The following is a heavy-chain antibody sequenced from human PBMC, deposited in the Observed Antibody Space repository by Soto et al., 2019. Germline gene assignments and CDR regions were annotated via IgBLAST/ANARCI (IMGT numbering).Heavy chain of an antibody. V-gene: IGHV3-23*01. D-gene: IGHD3-16*02. CDR1: GFSFSSYA. J-gene: IGHJ4*02. CDR2: ISGSGGDT. CDR3: ARPGYYDYIWGSYLDS. Sequence: EVQLLESGGGLVQPGGSLRLSCTASGFSFSSYAMTWVRQAPGKGLEWVSAISGSGGDTFSANSVKGRFTISSDNSKNTLYLQMNSLRVEDTAVYYCARPGYYDYIWGSYLDSWGQGTLVTVAS.